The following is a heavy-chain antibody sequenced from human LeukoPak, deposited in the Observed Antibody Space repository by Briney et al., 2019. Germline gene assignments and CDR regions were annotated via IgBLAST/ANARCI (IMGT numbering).Heavy chain of an antibody. CDR3: ARDMDSSGYYFDY. V-gene: IGHV3-30*02. CDR1: GFTFSSYG. Sequence: GGSLRLSCAASGFTFSSYGMHWVRQAPGKGLEWVAFIRYVGSNKYYADSVKGRFTISRDNSKNTLYLQMNSLRAEDTAVYYCARDMDSSGYYFDYWGQGTLVTVSS. CDR2: IRYVGSNK. D-gene: IGHD3-22*01. J-gene: IGHJ4*02.